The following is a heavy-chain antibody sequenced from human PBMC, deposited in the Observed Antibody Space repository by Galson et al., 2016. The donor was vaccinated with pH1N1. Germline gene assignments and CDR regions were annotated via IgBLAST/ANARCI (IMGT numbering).Heavy chain of an antibody. CDR3: ARSFEQEWLPLGF. V-gene: IGHV3-30*04. CDR1: GFSFSVYA. D-gene: IGHD3-3*01. J-gene: IGHJ4*02. CDR2: VSEDGTKK. Sequence: SLRLSCAGSGFSFSVYAMHWVRQAPGKGLEWVAIVSEDGTKKYYADSVKGRFTISRDNSKNTLYLQMNSLGVEDTGIYYCARSFEQEWLPLGFWGQGTLVTVSS.